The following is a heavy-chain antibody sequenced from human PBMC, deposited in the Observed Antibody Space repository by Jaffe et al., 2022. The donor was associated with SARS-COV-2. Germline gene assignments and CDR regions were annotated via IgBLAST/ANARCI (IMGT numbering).Heavy chain of an antibody. D-gene: IGHD3-16*01. CDR1: GFTFSNAW. Sequence: EVQLVESGGGLVKPGGSLRLSCAASGFTFSNAWMSWVRQAPGKGLEWVGRIKSKTDGGTTDYAAPVKGRFTISRDDSKNTLYLQMNSLKTEDTAVYYCTTGHLGTYYDYVWGSYTWLFQPQPRSIWGQGTLVTVSS. CDR2: IKSKTDGGTT. CDR3: TTGHLGTYYDYVWGSYTWLFQPQPRSI. J-gene: IGHJ4*02. V-gene: IGHV3-15*01.